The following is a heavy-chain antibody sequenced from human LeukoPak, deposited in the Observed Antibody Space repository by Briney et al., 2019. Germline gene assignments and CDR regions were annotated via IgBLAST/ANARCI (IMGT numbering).Heavy chain of an antibody. V-gene: IGHV3-48*04. J-gene: IGHJ4*02. CDR1: GFTFSSYS. D-gene: IGHD6-13*01. Sequence: GGSLRLSCAASGFTFSSYSMNWVRQAPGKGLEWVSYISSSTSSIYYADSVKGRFTISRDNAKNSLYLQMHSLRAEDTAVYYCAKDLYGYSSSWYGYWGQGTLVTVSS. CDR3: AKDLYGYSSSWYGY. CDR2: ISSSTSSI.